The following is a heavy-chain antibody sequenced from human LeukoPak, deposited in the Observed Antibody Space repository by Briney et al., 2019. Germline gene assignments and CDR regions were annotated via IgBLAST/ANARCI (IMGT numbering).Heavy chain of an antibody. D-gene: IGHD3-9*01. V-gene: IGHV1-69*04. CDR2: IIPILGIA. J-gene: IGHJ6*02. CDR1: GGTFSSYA. Sequence: ASVKVSCKASGGTFSSYAISWVRQAPGQGLEWMGRIIPILGIANYAQKFQGRVTITADKSTSTAYMELSSLRSEDTAVYYCARSGTGSYYYGMDVWGQGTTVTVSS. CDR3: ARSGTGSYYYGMDV.